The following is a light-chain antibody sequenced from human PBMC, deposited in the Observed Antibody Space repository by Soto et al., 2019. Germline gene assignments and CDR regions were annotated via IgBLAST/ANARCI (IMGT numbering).Light chain of an antibody. CDR1: SSDVGYYNS. CDR2: NVS. J-gene: IGLJ1*01. CDR3: SSTYL. V-gene: IGLV2-14*03. Sequence: QSVLTQPASVSGSPGQSITISCTGTSSDVGYYNSVSWYQHHPGQAPKLMIYNVSNRPSGVSYRFSGSKSGNTASLTISGLQAEGEADYTSSSTYLFGTGTKVTVL.